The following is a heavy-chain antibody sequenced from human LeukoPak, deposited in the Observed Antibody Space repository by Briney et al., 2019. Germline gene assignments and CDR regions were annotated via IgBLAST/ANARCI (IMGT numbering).Heavy chain of an antibody. D-gene: IGHD6-13*01. CDR3: ARGSYWYDA. V-gene: IGHV1-2*02. CDR2: INHQSGGT. J-gene: IGHJ5*02. Sequence: EASVKVSCKASGYTFTDYYIQWVRQAPGQGPEWMGWINHQSGGTIYAQKFQGRVTMTRETSISTAYMELSRLKSDDTAVFYCARGSYWYDAWGQGTLVTVSS. CDR1: GYTFTDYY.